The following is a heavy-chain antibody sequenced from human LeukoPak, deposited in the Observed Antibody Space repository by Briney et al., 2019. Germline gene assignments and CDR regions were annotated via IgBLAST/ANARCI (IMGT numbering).Heavy chain of an antibody. CDR3: ARRRSSTLIDY. Sequence: GESLKISRKGSGYSFSSYWIAWVRQMPGKGLEWMGIIYPGDSDTTYSPSFQGQVTISADKSISTAYLQWNSLKASDTAMYFCARRRSSTLIDYWGQGTLVTVSS. V-gene: IGHV5-51*01. J-gene: IGHJ4*02. D-gene: IGHD3-10*01. CDR2: IYPGDSDT. CDR1: GYSFSSYW.